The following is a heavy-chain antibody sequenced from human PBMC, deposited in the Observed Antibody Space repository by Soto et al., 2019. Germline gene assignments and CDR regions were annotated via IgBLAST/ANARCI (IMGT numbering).Heavy chain of an antibody. J-gene: IGHJ6*02. D-gene: IGHD5-18*01. Sequence: GESLKISCKGSGYSFSTYWIAWVRQMPGKGLEWMGIIYPGDSDTRYSPSFQGQVTISADRSISTAYLQWISLEASDTAIYYCAREGRSMVTGYYYGVDVWGQGTTVTVSS. V-gene: IGHV5-51*01. CDR1: GYSFSTYW. CDR2: IYPGDSDT. CDR3: AREGRSMVTGYYYGVDV.